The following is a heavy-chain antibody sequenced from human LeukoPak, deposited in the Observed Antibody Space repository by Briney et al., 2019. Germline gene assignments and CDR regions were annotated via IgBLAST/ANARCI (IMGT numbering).Heavy chain of an antibody. V-gene: IGHV1-3*01. CDR3: ARDPKAVGEHPGDY. Sequence: ASVKVSCKASGYTFTSYSMHWVRQAPGQRLEWMGWINAGNGNTKYSQKFQGRVTITRDTSASTAYMELSSLRSEDTAVYYCARDPKAVGEHPGDYWGQGTLVAVYS. CDR2: INAGNGNT. CDR1: GYTFTSYS. D-gene: IGHD1-26*01. J-gene: IGHJ4*02.